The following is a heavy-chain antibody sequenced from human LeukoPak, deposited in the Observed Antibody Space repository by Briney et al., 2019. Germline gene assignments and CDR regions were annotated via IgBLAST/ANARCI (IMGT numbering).Heavy chain of an antibody. D-gene: IGHD2-2*01. CDR1: GYSFTSYY. V-gene: IGHV1-2*04. CDR2: INPNSGGT. J-gene: IGHJ6*02. CDR3: ARDRLLEGYCSSASCWPYYYYTMDV. Sequence: ASVKVSCKASGYSFTSYYMHWVRQAPGQGLEWMGWINPNSGGTNYAQKFQGSVTMARDTSISTAYMELSRLRSDDTAVYYCARDRLLEGYCSSASCWPYYYYTMDVWGQGTTVTVS.